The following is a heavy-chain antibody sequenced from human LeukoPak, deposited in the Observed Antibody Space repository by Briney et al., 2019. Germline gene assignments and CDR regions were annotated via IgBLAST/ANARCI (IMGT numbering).Heavy chain of an antibody. V-gene: IGHV4-4*07. Sequence: SETLSLTCTVSGGSISSYYWSWIRQPAGKGLERIGRIYTSGSTNYNPSLKSRVTMSVDTSKNQFSLKLSSVTAADTAVYYCARTFDRRRQYYFDYWGQGTLVTVSS. CDR1: GGSISSYY. D-gene: IGHD3-9*01. J-gene: IGHJ4*02. CDR3: ARTFDRRRQYYFDY. CDR2: IYTSGST.